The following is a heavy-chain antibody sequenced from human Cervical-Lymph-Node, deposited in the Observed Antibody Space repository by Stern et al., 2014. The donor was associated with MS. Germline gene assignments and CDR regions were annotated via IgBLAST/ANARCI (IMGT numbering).Heavy chain of an antibody. CDR2: IVVGSGNT. CDR3: AAYSSPWQLEALDI. V-gene: IGHV1-58*01. D-gene: IGHD6-19*01. CDR1: GFTFITSS. J-gene: IGHJ3*02. Sequence: QMQLVQSGPEVKKPGTSVKVSCKASGFTFITSSVHWMRQARGQRPEWIGWIVVGSGNTKSAQKLQGRVTISRDVPTNTAYMELSSLKSEDTAIYYCAAYSSPWQLEALDIWGQGTTVTVSS.